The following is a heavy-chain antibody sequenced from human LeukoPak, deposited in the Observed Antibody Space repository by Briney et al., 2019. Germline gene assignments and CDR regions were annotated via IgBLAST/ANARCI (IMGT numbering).Heavy chain of an antibody. CDR3: ARGWEYQLLNPSDY. V-gene: IGHV3-21*01. CDR2: ISSSSSYI. CDR1: GFTFSSYA. J-gene: IGHJ4*02. Sequence: GGSLRLSCAASGFTFSSYAMSWVRQAPGKGLEWVSSISSSSSYIYYADSVKGRFTISRDNAKNSLYLQMNSLRAEDTAVYYCARGWEYQLLNPSDYWGQGTLVTVSS. D-gene: IGHD2-2*01.